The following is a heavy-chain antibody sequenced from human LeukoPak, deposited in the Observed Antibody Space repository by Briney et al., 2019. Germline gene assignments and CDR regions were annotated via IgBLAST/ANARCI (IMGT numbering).Heavy chain of an antibody. CDR2: INPNSGGT. J-gene: IGHJ4*02. D-gene: IGHD5-18*01. CDR1: GYTFTGYY. CDR3: ARGVGHRGQEHSYVYYFDY. V-gene: IGHV1-2*02. Sequence: RASVKVSCKASGYTFTGYYMHWVRQAPGQGLEWMGWINPNSGGTNYAQKFQGRVTITRDTSISTAYMELSSLRSEDTAVYYCARGVGHRGQEHSYVYYFDYWGQGPLVTVSS.